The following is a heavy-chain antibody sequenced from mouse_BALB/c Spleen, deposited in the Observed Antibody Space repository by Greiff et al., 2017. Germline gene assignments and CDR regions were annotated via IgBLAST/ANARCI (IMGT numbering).Heavy chain of an antibody. CDR3: ARRGPYGMGFAY. CDR2: IDPSDSET. V-gene: IGHV1S126*01. Sequence: QVQLQQSGPQLVRPGASVKISCKASGYSFTSYWMHWVKQRPGQGLEWIGMIDPSDSETRLNQKFKDKATLTVDKSSSTAYMQLSSPTSEDSAVYYCARRGPYGMGFAYWGQGTLVTVSA. D-gene: IGHD2-1*01. CDR1: GYSFTSYW. J-gene: IGHJ3*01.